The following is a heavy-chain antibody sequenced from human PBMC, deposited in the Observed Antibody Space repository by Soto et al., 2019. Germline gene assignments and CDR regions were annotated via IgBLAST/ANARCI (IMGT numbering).Heavy chain of an antibody. CDR2: MRPDSGGA. D-gene: IGHD3-16*01. V-gene: IGHV1-2*02. Sequence: GASVKVSCKASEYTFTGYYLHWIRQAPGQGLQWMGWMRPDSGGANYAQKFQGRVSMTRDTSTSTFYMELSRLASDDTAVYYCARDPHEGVYDYWGQGTQVTVSS. CDR1: EYTFTGYY. CDR3: ARDPHEGVYDY. J-gene: IGHJ4*02.